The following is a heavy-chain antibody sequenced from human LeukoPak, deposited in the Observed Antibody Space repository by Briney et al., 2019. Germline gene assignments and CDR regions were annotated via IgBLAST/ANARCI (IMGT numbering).Heavy chain of an antibody. CDR1: GYTFTGYY. CDR3: AGDLGPYGSGSRNRFDP. Sequence: ASVKVSCKASGYTFTGYYMHWVRQAPGQGLEWMGWINPNSGGTNYAQKFQGRVTMTRDASISTAYMELSRLRSDDMAVYYCAGDLGPYGSGSRNRFDPWGQGALVTVSS. V-gene: IGHV1-2*02. CDR2: INPNSGGT. J-gene: IGHJ5*02. D-gene: IGHD3-10*01.